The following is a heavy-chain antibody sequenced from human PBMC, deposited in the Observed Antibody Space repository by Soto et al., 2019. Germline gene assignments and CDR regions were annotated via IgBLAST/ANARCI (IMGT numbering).Heavy chain of an antibody. V-gene: IGHV3-23*01. CDR3: AKERGGIQLWLGNYYYYYGMDV. D-gene: IGHD5-18*01. CDR1: GFTFSSYA. CDR2: ISGSGGST. Sequence: GGSLRLSCAASGFTFSSYAMSWVRQAPGKGLEWVSAISGSGGSTYYADSVKGRLTISRDNSKNTLYLQMNSLRAEDTAVYYCAKERGGIQLWLGNYYYYYGMDVWGQGTTVTVSS. J-gene: IGHJ6*02.